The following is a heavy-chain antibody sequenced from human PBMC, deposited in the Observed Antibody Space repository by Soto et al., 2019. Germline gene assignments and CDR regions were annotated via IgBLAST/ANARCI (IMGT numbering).Heavy chain of an antibody. J-gene: IGHJ5*02. V-gene: IGHV1-69*06. Sequence: ASVKVSCKASGGTFSSYAIHWVRQAPGQGLEWMGGINPIFGTANYAQRFQGRVTITADKSTSTAYMELSSLRSEDTAVYYCARVAHRSGASTWLDPWGQGTLVTVSS. CDR1: GGTFSSYA. CDR3: ARVAHRSGASTWLDP. CDR2: INPIFGTA. D-gene: IGHD2-15*01.